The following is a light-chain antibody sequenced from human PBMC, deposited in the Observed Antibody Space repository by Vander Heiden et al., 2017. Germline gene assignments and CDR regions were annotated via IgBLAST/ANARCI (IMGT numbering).Light chain of an antibody. CDR3: QSYDSSLYV. J-gene: IGLJ1*01. CDR2: GNS. Sequence: QSVLPQPPSVARAPGQRLTISCTGSSSNIGAGYDVHWYQQLPGTAPNLLIYGNSNRPSGVPDRFSGSKSGTSASLAITGIQAEDEADYYCQSYDSSLYVFGTGTKVTVL. V-gene: IGLV1-40*01. CDR1: SSNIGAGYD.